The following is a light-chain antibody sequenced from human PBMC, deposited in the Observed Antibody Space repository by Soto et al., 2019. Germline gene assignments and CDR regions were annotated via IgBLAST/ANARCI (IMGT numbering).Light chain of an antibody. CDR1: QSISSW. Sequence: DIQMTQSPSTLSGSGGDRVTITCRASQSISSWLAWYQQKQGKXPKXXIYDASSLESGVPSRFSGSGSGTEFTITISSLQPDDCATYDCQQYNSYSWTFGQGTKVDIK. CDR3: QQYNSYSWT. V-gene: IGKV1-5*01. J-gene: IGKJ1*01. CDR2: DAS.